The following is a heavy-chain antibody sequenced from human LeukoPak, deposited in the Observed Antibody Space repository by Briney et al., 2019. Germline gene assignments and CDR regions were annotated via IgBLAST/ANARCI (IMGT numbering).Heavy chain of an antibody. CDR1: GFTFSSYS. CDR2: ISASGVST. Sequence: GGSLRLSCAASGFTFSSYSMNWVRQAPGKGLEWVSAISASGVSTFYADSVKGRFTISRDNSKTTLYLQMNSLRAEDTAVYYCAKDRAQTPLKYWGQGTLVTVSS. D-gene: IGHD3-10*01. V-gene: IGHV3-23*01. J-gene: IGHJ4*02. CDR3: AKDRAQTPLKY.